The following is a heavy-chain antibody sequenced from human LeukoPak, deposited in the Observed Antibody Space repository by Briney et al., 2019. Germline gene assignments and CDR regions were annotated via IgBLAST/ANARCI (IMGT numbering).Heavy chain of an antibody. Sequence: GRSLRLSCAASGFTFSSYGMHWVRQAPGKGLEWVAIISYDGSHQYYADSVKGRITISRDNSKNTLYLQMNSVRAEDTAVYYCAKDTYGGRGRYYFDYWGQGTLVTVSS. CDR2: ISYDGSHQ. CDR1: GFTFSSYG. CDR3: AKDTYGGRGRYYFDY. J-gene: IGHJ4*02. V-gene: IGHV3-30*18. D-gene: IGHD4-23*01.